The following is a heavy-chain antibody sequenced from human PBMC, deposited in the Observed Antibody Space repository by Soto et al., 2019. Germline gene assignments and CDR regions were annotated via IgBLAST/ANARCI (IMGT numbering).Heavy chain of an antibody. V-gene: IGHV4-39*01. J-gene: IGHJ4*02. CDR1: GGSISSSSYY. Sequence: SETLSLTCTVSGGSISSSSYYWGWIRQPPGKGLEWIGSIYYSGSTYYNPSLKSRVTISVDTSKNQFSLKLSSVTAADTAVYYCASLRPGHCSGGSCYPTWDFDYWGQGTLVTVSS. D-gene: IGHD2-15*01. CDR2: IYYSGST. CDR3: ASLRPGHCSGGSCYPTWDFDY.